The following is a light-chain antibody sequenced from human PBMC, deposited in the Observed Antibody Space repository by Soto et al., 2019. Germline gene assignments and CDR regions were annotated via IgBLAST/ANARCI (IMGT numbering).Light chain of an antibody. CDR3: CSYAGSGTFVV. Sequence: QSALTQPASVSGSPGQSIAISCTGTSSDVGNYNLVSWYQHHPGKAPKLIIYEVTKRPSGISNRFSGSKSDNTASLTISGLQAEDEADYYCCSYAGSGTFVVFGGGTRSPS. CDR1: SSDVGNYNL. V-gene: IGLV2-23*02. CDR2: EVT. J-gene: IGLJ2*01.